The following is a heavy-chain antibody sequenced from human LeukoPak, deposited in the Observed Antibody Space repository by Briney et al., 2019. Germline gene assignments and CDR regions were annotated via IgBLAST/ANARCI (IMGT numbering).Heavy chain of an antibody. V-gene: IGHV1-69*05. CDR2: TIPIFGTA. Sequence: APVKASCKASRRTFTSYAISSLRQAPRQGLEGMGGTIPIFGTAIYSQKFHDRITITTDESTSTAYMELSSLRSEDKAVYYCARVDDSSGYYYGEFDYWGQGTLVTVSS. D-gene: IGHD3-22*01. CDR1: RRTFTSYA. J-gene: IGHJ4*02. CDR3: ARVDDSSGYYYGEFDY.